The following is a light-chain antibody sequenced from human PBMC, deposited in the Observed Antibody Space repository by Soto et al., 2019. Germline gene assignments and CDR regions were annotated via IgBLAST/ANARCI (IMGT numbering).Light chain of an antibody. Sequence: DIQITRSPSTLSASVGYRLSITCLASQSISNWLAWYQQNPGKAPKLLIYDASSLESGVSSRFSGSGSGTDFTLTVSGLQPEDFATYYCEQSYSTPYTFGQGTKVDIK. J-gene: IGKJ2*01. CDR2: DAS. CDR1: QSISNW. V-gene: IGKV1-5*01. CDR3: EQSYSTPYT.